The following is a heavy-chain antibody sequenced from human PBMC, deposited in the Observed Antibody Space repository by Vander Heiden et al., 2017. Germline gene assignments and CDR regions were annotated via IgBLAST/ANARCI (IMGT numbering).Heavy chain of an antibody. CDR2: IVGTGTTT. J-gene: IGHJ4*02. CDR1: GFTFYKYV. CDR3: AKTKHSSGYPYFDY. Sequence: EVQVLESGGGLVQPGGSLRLSCAASGFTFYKYVMTWVRQAPGKGLEWVSSIVGTGTTTYDADSVKGRFTISRDNSKNTVYLQMNSRRVEDTAVYFCAKTKHSSGYPYFDYWGPGAMVNVSS. V-gene: IGHV3-23*01. D-gene: IGHD3-22*01.